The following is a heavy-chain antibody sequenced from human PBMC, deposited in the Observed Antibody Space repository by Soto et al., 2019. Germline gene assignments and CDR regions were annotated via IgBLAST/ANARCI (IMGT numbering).Heavy chain of an antibody. CDR2: IRDKANHYAT. D-gene: IGHD1-26*01. CDR1: GFSFSDSA. Sequence: EVQLVESGGDWVQPGGSLKLSCSGSGFSFSDSAIHWVRQASGQGLEWVGRIRDKANHYATAYDVSVRGRFTISRDDSENTAYLQKNSLKTEDTAVYYCTRPPSGSYGDDSDYWGQGTLVTVSS. CDR3: TRPPSGSYGDDSDY. J-gene: IGHJ4*02. V-gene: IGHV3-73*02.